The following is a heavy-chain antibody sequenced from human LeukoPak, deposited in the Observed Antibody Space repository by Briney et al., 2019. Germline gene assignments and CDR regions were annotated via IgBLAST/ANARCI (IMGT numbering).Heavy chain of an antibody. V-gene: IGHV3-30*03. Sequence: GGSLRLSCAASGFTFSSYGMHWVRQAPGKGLEWVAVISYDGSNKYYADSVKGRFTISRDNSKNTLYLQMNSLRAEDTAVYYCARGSQSYCSSTSCYTNWFDPWGQGTLVTVSS. CDR3: ARGSQSYCSSTSCYTNWFDP. CDR2: ISYDGSNK. J-gene: IGHJ5*02. CDR1: GFTFSSYG. D-gene: IGHD2-2*01.